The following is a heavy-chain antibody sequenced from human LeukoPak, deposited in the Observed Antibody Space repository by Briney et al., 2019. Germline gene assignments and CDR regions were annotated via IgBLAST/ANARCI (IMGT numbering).Heavy chain of an antibody. D-gene: IGHD3-22*01. CDR3: ARVHYDSSVFNWFDP. J-gene: IGHJ5*02. CDR1: GYTFTSYG. V-gene: IGHV1-18*01. Sequence: EASVKVSCKASGYTFTSYGISWVRQAPGQGLEWMGWISAYNGNTNYAQKLQGRVTMTTDTSTSTAYMELRSLRSDDTAVYYCARVHYDSSVFNWFDPWGQGTLVTVSS. CDR2: ISAYNGNT.